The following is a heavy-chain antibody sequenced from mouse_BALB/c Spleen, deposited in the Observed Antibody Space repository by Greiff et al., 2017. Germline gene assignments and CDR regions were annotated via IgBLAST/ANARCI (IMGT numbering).Heavy chain of an antibody. D-gene: IGHD2-14*01. V-gene: IGHV5-6*01. CDR2: ISSGGSYT. J-gene: IGHJ1*01. CDR3: ARREGTYWYFDV. Sequence: EVQGVESGGDLVKPGGSLKLSCAASGFTFSSYGMSWVRQTPDKRLEWVATISSGGSYTYYPDSVKGRFTISRDNAKNTLYLQMSSLKSEDTAMYYCARREGTYWYFDVWGAGTTVTVSS. CDR1: GFTFSSYG.